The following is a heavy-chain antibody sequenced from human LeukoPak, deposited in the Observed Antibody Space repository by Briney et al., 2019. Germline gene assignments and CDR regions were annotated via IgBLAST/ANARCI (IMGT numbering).Heavy chain of an antibody. CDR1: GFTFSSYE. D-gene: IGHD6-13*01. J-gene: IGHJ4*02. CDR2: ISSSGSTI. V-gene: IGHV3-48*03. CDR3: ASTPGIAAAGLHRLFDY. Sequence: HPGGSLRLSCAASGFTFSSYEMNWVRQAPGKGLEWVSYISSSGSTIYYADSVKGRFTISRDNAKNSLYLQMNSLRAEDTAVYYCASTPGIAAAGLHRLFDYWGQGTLVIVSS.